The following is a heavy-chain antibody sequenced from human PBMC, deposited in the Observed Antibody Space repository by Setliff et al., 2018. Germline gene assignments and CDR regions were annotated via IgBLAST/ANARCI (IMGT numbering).Heavy chain of an antibody. CDR1: GLTFRSYA. D-gene: IGHD3-22*01. V-gene: IGHV3-23*01. J-gene: IGHJ4*02. CDR2: ISGSGGST. Sequence: GGSMRLSCAASGLTFRSYAMSWVRQAPGKGLEWVSAISGSGGSTYYADSVKGRFTISRDNSKNTLYLQMNSLRAEDTAVYYCAKAAYYYDSSGSYFDYWGQGTLVTV. CDR3: AKAAYYYDSSGSYFDY.